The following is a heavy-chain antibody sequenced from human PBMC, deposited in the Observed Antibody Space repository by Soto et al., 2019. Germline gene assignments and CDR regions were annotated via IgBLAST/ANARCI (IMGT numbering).Heavy chain of an antibody. V-gene: IGHV1-18*01. Sequence: VSVKVSCKASGYTFTRYGISWVRQAPGQGLEWMGWISAYNGNTNYAQKLQGRVPMTTDTSTSTAYMELRSLRSDYTAVYYCARDLAREVQNDYWGQGTLVTVSS. CDR2: ISAYNGNT. CDR1: GYTFTRYG. J-gene: IGHJ4*02. CDR3: ARDLAREVQNDY.